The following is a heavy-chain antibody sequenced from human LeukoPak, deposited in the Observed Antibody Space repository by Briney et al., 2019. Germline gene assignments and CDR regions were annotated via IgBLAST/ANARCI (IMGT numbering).Heavy chain of an antibody. Sequence: GGPLRLSCAASGFTFSSYSMNWVRQAPGKGLEWVSSISSSSSYIYYADSVKGRFTISRDNAKNSLYLQMNSLRAEDTAVYYCARGIVATLDYFDYWGQGTLVTVSS. V-gene: IGHV3-21*01. CDR3: ARGIVATLDYFDY. J-gene: IGHJ4*02. CDR1: GFTFSSYS. D-gene: IGHD5-12*01. CDR2: ISSSSSYI.